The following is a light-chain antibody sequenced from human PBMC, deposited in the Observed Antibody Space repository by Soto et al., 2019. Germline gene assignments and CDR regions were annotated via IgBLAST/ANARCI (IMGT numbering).Light chain of an antibody. Sequence: QSALTQPASVSGSPGQSITISCTGTSSDVGGYNYVSWYQQHPGKAPKLMIYNVSNRPSGVSNLFSGSKSGNTASLTISGLQAEDEADYYCSSYTSGSRVVFGGGTELTVL. V-gene: IGLV2-14*01. CDR2: NVS. CDR3: SSYTSGSRVV. CDR1: SSDVGGYNY. J-gene: IGLJ2*01.